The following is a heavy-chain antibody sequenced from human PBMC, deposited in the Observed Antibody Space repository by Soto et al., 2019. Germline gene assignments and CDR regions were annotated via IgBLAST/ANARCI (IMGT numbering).Heavy chain of an antibody. CDR3: TADPDIDGYIY. J-gene: IGHJ4*02. V-gene: IGHV3-15*01. D-gene: IGHD5-12*01. CDR2: IKGEIDGGTT. Sequence: EVHLVESGGGLVKPGVSLRLSCAASGFTFTYAWMSWVRQAPGKGLGWVGRIKGEIDGGTTDDAAPVKRRFTISRDDSKNTLYLQLNRLKIEDTAVYYCTADPDIDGYIYWGQVTLVSVSS. CDR1: GFTFTYAW.